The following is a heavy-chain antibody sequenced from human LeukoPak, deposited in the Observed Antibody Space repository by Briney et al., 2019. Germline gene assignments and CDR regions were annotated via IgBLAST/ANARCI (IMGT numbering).Heavy chain of an antibody. J-gene: IGHJ4*02. CDR2: INNNGGTT. D-gene: IGHD3-22*01. V-gene: IGHV3-64D*09. CDR1: GFTFSSYA. CDR3: VKMGTYYYDSSGSNY. Sequence: GGSLRLSCSASGFTFSSYAMHWVRQAPGKGLEYVSAINNNGGTTYYSDSVKGRFTISRDNSKNTLYLQMSSLRAEDTAVYYCVKMGTYYYDSSGSNYWGQGTLVTVSS.